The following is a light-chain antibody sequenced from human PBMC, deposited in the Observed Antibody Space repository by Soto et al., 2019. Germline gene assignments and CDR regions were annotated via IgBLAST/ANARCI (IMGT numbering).Light chain of an antibody. CDR1: QNVGID. J-gene: IGKJ4*01. Sequence: IVMTQSPCTLSVSPGERATLSCRPSQNVGIDLAWFQQKPGQAPRLLIYGTSIRATGIPARFSGSGFGTDFTLTISSLEPEDFAVYYCQQRTKGLTFGGGTKVDIK. CDR3: QQRTKGLT. V-gene: IGKV3-11*01. CDR2: GTS.